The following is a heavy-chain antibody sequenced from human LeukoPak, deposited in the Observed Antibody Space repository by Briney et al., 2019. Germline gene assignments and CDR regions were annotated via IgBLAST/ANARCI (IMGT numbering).Heavy chain of an antibody. J-gene: IGHJ4*02. CDR3: AVEYSSSSGFDY. D-gene: IGHD6-6*01. CDR2: IVVDSGNT. CDR1: GFTFTSSA. V-gene: IGHV1-58*02. Sequence: SVKVSCKASGFTFTSSAMQWVRQARGQRLEWIGWIVVDSGNTNYAQKFQERVTITRDMSTSTAYMELSSLRSEDTAVYYCAVEYSSSSGFDYWGQGTLVTVSS.